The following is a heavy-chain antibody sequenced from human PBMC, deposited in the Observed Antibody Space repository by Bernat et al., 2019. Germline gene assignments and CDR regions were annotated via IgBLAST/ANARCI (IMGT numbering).Heavy chain of an antibody. D-gene: IGHD3/OR15-3a*01. CDR2: IKKDGSEK. V-gene: IGHV3-7*03. CDR1: GFTFSSFC. Sequence: EVQLVESGGGLVQPGGSLRLPCAAPGFTFSSFCMTWVRHAPGNGLEWVANIKKDGSEKYYVDSVKGRFTISRDNAKNSLYLQMNSLRAEDTAVYYCARSRFWTTGAYWYFDLWGRGTLVTVSS. J-gene: IGHJ2*01. CDR3: ARSRFWTTGAYWYFDL.